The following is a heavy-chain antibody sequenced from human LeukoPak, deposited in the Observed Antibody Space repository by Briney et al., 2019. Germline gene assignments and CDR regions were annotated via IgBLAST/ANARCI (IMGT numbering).Heavy chain of an antibody. CDR3: AKDIGSSTFWYFDL. V-gene: IGHV3-9*01. CDR1: GFTFDDYA. D-gene: IGHD6-6*01. Sequence: GRSLRLSCAASGFTFDDYAMHWVRQAPGKGLEWVSGISWNSGSIGYADSVKGRFTISRDNAKSSLYLQMNSLRAEDTALYYCAKDIGSSTFWYFDLWGRGTLVTVSS. J-gene: IGHJ2*01. CDR2: ISWNSGSI.